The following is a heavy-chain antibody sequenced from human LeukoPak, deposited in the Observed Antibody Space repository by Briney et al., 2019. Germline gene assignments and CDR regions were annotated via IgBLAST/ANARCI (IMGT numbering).Heavy chain of an antibody. Sequence: TPSETLSLTCTVSGGSISSYYWSWIRQPPGKGLEWIGYIYYSGSTNYNPSLKSRVTISVDTSKNQLSLKLSSVTAADTAVYYCARDAVLGYYYYMDVWGKGTTVTISS. CDR3: ARDAVLGYYYYMDV. CDR1: GGSISSYY. D-gene: IGHD7-27*01. CDR2: IYYSGST. V-gene: IGHV4-59*01. J-gene: IGHJ6*03.